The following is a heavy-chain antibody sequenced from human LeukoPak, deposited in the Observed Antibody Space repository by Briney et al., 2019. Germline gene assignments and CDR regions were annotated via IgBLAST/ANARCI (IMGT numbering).Heavy chain of an antibody. Sequence: WTRQSPGKGLEWVSGINWNSDRIGYADSVKGRFTISRDNAKNSLYLQMNSLRAEDTAVYYCASQAYGLFHYWGQGTLVTVSS. CDR3: ASQAYGLFHY. J-gene: IGHJ4*02. CDR2: INWNSDRI. D-gene: IGHD3-16*01. V-gene: IGHV3-9*01.